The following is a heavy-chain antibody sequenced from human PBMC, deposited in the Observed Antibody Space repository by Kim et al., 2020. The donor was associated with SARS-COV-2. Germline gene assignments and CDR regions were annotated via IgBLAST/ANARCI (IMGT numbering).Heavy chain of an antibody. CDR1: GYTLTELS. CDR3: ATDTVTTPPYSYSEYYGMDV. Sequence: ASVKVSCKVSGYTLTELSMHWVRQAPGKGLEWMGGFDPEDGETIYAQKFQGRVTMTEDTSTDTAYMELSSLRSEDTAVYYCATDTVTTPPYSYSEYYGMDVWGQGTTVTVSS. D-gene: IGHD4-17*01. J-gene: IGHJ6*02. CDR2: FDPEDGET. V-gene: IGHV1-24*01.